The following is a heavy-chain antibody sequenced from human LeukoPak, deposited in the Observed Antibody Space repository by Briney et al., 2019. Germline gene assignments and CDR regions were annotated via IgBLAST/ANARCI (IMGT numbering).Heavy chain of an antibody. CDR1: GGSFSGYY. Sequence: SETLSLTCAVYGGSFSGYYWSWIRQPPGKGLEWIGEINHSGSTNYNPSLKSRVTISVDTSKNQFSLKLSSVTAADTAVYYCARAYRRYCSGGSCSWGFDIWGQGTMVTVSS. CDR2: INHSGST. J-gene: IGHJ3*02. D-gene: IGHD2-15*01. V-gene: IGHV4-34*01. CDR3: ARAYRRYCSGGSCSWGFDI.